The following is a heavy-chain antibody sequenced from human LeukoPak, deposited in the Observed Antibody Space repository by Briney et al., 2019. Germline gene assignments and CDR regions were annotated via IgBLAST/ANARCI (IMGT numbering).Heavy chain of an antibody. CDR2: MNPNSGNT. Sequence: ASVKVSCKASGYTFTSYDINWVRQATGQGLEWMGWMNPNSGNTGYAQKFQGRVTMTRNTSISTAYMELSSLRSEDTAVYYCARVPPRAYDYDILTDHIPTEDYWGQGTLVTVPS. V-gene: IGHV1-8*02. CDR3: ARVPPRAYDYDILTDHIPTEDY. J-gene: IGHJ4*02. CDR1: GYTFTSYD. D-gene: IGHD3-9*01.